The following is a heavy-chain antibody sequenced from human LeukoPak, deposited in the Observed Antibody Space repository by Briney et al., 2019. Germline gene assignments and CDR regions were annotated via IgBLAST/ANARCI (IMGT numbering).Heavy chain of an antibody. CDR3: ARTPCCGGDCYVDY. CDR1: GFSLSTSGMR. Sequence: SGPALAKPTQTLTLICTFSGFSLSTSGMRVSWIRQPPEKALEWLARIDWDDDKFYSTSLKTRLTISKDTSKNQVVLTMTNMDPVDTAAYYCARTPCCGGDCYVDYWGQGTLVTVSS. D-gene: IGHD2-21*02. V-gene: IGHV2-70*04. CDR2: IDWDDDK. J-gene: IGHJ4*02.